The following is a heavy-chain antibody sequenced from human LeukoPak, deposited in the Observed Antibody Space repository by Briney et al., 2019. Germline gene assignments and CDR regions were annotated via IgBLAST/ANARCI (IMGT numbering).Heavy chain of an antibody. CDR3: AGDPAVNSPAPNC. V-gene: IGHV3-30*02. D-gene: IGHD5-18*01. J-gene: IGHJ4*02. CDR2: IRYDGSNK. CDR1: GFTFSSFG. Sequence: GGSLRLSCAASGFTFSSFGMHWVRQAPGKGLEWVAMIRYDGSNKYYADSVKGRFTISRDNSKNTLYLQMNSLRSEDTAVYYCAGDPAVNSPAPNCWGQGTLATVSS.